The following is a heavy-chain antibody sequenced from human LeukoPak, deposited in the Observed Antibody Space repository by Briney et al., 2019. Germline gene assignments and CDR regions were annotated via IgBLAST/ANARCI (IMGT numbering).Heavy chain of an antibody. Sequence: QPGGSLRLSCAASGFTFSSYGMHWVRQAPGKGLEWVAVIWYDGSNKYYADSVKGRFTISRDNSKNTLYLQMNSLRAEDTAVYYCARECCSGGSCYYYYGMDVWGQGTTVTVSS. D-gene: IGHD2-15*01. J-gene: IGHJ6*02. V-gene: IGHV3-33*01. CDR1: GFTFSSYG. CDR3: ARECCSGGSCYYYYGMDV. CDR2: IWYDGSNK.